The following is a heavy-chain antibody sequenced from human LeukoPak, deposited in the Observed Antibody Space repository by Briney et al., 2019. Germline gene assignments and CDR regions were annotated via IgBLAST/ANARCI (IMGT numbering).Heavy chain of an antibody. CDR1: GYSISSGYY. CDR2: IYHSGST. Sequence: SETLSLTCTVSGYSISSGYYWGWIRPPPGKGLEWIGRIYHSGSTYYNPSLKSRVTISVDTSKNQFSLKLSSVTAADTAVYYCARRVGVALDYWGQGTLVTVSS. V-gene: IGHV4-38-2*02. J-gene: IGHJ4*02. D-gene: IGHD2-21*01. CDR3: ARRVGVALDY.